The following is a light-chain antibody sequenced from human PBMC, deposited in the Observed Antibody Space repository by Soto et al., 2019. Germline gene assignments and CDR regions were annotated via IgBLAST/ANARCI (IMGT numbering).Light chain of an antibody. CDR1: QGISSY. J-gene: IGKJ1*01. CDR3: QQYYSYSWT. Sequence: AIRMTQSPSSFSASTGDRVTITCRASQGISSYLAWYQQKPGKAPKLLIYAASTLQSGVPSRFRGSGSGTDLTLTINCLQSEDFATYYCQQYYSYSWTFGKGTKVDI. V-gene: IGKV1-8*01. CDR2: AAS.